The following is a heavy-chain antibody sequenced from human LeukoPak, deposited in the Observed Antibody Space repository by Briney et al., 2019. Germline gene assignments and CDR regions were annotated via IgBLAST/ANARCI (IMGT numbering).Heavy chain of an antibody. Sequence: GGSLRLSCAASGFTFSSYAMTWVRQAPGKGLEWVSAITSGGGTYYADSVKGRFTISRDNSKNTLYLQMNSLRAYDTAVYYCAKGGSSSTRRYFDYWGQGTLVTVSS. V-gene: IGHV3-23*01. CDR3: AKGGSSSTRRYFDY. J-gene: IGHJ4*02. CDR2: ITSGGGT. D-gene: IGHD1-26*01. CDR1: GFTFSSYA.